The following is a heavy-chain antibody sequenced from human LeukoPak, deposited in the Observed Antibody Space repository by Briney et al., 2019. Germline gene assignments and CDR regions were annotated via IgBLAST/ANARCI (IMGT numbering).Heavy chain of an antibody. V-gene: IGHV3-23*01. CDR2: ISGSGGST. D-gene: IGHD3-22*01. CDR3: AKALSYYYDLPHWFHP. J-gene: IGHJ5*02. Sequence: PGGSLRLSCAASGFTFSSYAMSWVRQAPGKGLEWVSAISGSGGSTYYADSVKGRFTISRDNSKNTLYLQMNSLRAEDTAVYYCAKALSYYYDLPHWFHPWAQGTLVTVSS. CDR1: GFTFSSYA.